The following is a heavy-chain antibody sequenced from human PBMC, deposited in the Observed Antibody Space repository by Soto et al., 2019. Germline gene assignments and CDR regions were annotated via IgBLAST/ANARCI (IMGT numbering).Heavy chain of an antibody. CDR3: ARFGYYVSSGYYFWFDP. D-gene: IGHD3-22*01. CDR1: GYSFTSYW. V-gene: IGHV5-10-1*03. CDR2: IDPSDSYT. J-gene: IGHJ5*02. Sequence: EVQLVQSGAEVKKPGESLRISCKGSGYSFTSYWISWVRQMPGKGLEWMGRIDPSDSYTNYSPSFQGHVTISADKSISTAYLQWSSLKASDTAMYYCARFGYYVSSGYYFWFDPWGQGTLVTVSS.